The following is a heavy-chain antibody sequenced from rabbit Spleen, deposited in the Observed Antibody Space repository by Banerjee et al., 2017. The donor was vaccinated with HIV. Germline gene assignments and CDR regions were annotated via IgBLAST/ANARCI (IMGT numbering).Heavy chain of an antibody. CDR2: IYAGSSGST. V-gene: IGHV1S40*01. CDR1: GFSFSSGYD. Sequence: QSLEESGGGLVKPGASLTLTCKASGFSFSSGYDMCWVRQAPGKGLEWIACIYAGSSGSTSSASWPKGRFTISSHNAQNTLYLQLSSLTAADTATYFCVRDQAGDADYGPYDLNLWGQGTLVTVS. D-gene: IGHD2-1*01. CDR3: VRDQAGDADYGPYDLNL. J-gene: IGHJ4*01.